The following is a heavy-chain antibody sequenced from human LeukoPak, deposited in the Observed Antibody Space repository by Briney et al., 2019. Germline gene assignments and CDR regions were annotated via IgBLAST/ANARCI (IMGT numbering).Heavy chain of an antibody. CDR1: GGSVSSGSYY. Sequence: PSETLSLTCTVSGGSVSSGSYYWSWIRQPPGKGLEWIGYIYYTGSTTYNPSLKSRVTISVDTSKNQFSLKLSSVTAADTALYYCARHGSGYNDYFLWGQGTLVTVSS. D-gene: IGHD3-22*01. CDR2: IYYTGST. V-gene: IGHV4-61*01. J-gene: IGHJ4*02. CDR3: ARHGSGYNDYFL.